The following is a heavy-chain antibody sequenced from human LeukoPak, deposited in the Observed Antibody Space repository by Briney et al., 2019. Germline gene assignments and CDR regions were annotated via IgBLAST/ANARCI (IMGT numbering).Heavy chain of an antibody. CDR1: GGSISSCYYY. CDR2: IDYSATT. CDR3: ASGKMTQGMVGSFDI. D-gene: IGHD3-10*01. V-gene: IGHV4-30-4*01. Sequence: SETLSLTCTVSGGSISSCYYYWIWLPPPPGKGREGIVFIDYSATTYYKPSLKSRVTISVDTSQNQFSLKLTSVTAADTAVYYCASGKMTQGMVGSFDIWGQGTMVTVSS. J-gene: IGHJ3*02.